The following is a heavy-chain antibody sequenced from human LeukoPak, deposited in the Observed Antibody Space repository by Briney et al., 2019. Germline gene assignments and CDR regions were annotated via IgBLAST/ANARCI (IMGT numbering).Heavy chain of an antibody. CDR2: INHSGST. V-gene: IGHV4-34*01. CDR3: ARADIVVVPAAHKVGFDY. CDR1: GGSFSGYY. J-gene: IGHJ4*02. D-gene: IGHD2-2*01. Sequence: PSETLSLTCAVYGGSFSGYYWSWIRQTPGKGLEWIGEINHSGSTNYNPSLKSRVTISVDTSKNQFSLKLSSVTAADTAVYYCARADIVVVPAAHKVGFDYWGQGTLVTVSS.